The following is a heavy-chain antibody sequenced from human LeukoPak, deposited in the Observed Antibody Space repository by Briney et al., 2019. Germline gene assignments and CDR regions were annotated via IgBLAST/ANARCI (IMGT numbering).Heavy chain of an antibody. Sequence: PSQTLSLTCTVSGGSISNTDYFWTWIRQPPGKGLEWIGYIYYSGSTFYSPSLKSRLAMSLDTSKNQFSLNLGSVTAADTAVYYCARQEVRGAQTYYFDYWGQGTLVTVSS. CDR1: GGSISNTDYF. CDR2: IYYSGST. J-gene: IGHJ4*02. CDR3: ARQEVRGAQTYYFDY. V-gene: IGHV4-30-4*08. D-gene: IGHD3-10*01.